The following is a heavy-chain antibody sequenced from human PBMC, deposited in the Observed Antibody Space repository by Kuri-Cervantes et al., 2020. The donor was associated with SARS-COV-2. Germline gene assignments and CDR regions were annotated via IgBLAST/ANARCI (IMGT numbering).Heavy chain of an antibody. CDR1: GGSISSSY. Sequence: SETLSLTCTVSGGSISSSYWSWIRQPPGKGLEWIGYIYYSVSTNYNPSLKSRVTISVDTSKNQFSLKLSSVTAADTAVYYCARGGVVPVSFDYWGQGTLVTVSS. V-gene: IGHV4-59*01. CDR3: ARGGVVPVSFDY. CDR2: IYYSVST. J-gene: IGHJ4*02. D-gene: IGHD2-21*01.